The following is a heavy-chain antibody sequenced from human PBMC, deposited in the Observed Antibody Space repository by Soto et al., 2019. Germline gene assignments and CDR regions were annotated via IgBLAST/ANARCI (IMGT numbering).Heavy chain of an antibody. J-gene: IGHJ3*02. D-gene: IGHD2-15*01. CDR2: IYYSGST. V-gene: IGHV4-39*01. CDR1: GGSISSSSYY. Sequence: SETLSLTCTVSGGSISSSSYYWGWIRQPPGKGLEWIGSIYYSGSTYYNPSLKSRVTISVDTSKNQFSLKLSSVTAADTAVYYCARHEGRGVAAIKAFDIWGQGXMVTVSS. CDR3: ARHEGRGVAAIKAFDI.